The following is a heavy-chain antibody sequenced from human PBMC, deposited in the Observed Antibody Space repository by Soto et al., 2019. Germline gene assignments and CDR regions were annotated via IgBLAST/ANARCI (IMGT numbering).Heavy chain of an antibody. V-gene: IGHV4-39*01. CDR3: ARLRITMVRGIIWYYHGMDV. Sequence: PSETLSLTCTVSASSISSGPYSGCRILQPLGRRLEWIGTSYYRVSTNYNPSLASRVTISVDTSRNQFSLKVSSVTAADTAVYYCARLRITMVRGIIWYYHGMDVWGQGTTVT. J-gene: IGHJ6*02. CDR2: SYYRVST. CDR1: ASSISSGPYS. D-gene: IGHD3-10*01.